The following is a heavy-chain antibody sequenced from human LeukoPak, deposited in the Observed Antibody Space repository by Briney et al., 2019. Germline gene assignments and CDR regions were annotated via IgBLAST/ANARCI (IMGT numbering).Heavy chain of an antibody. J-gene: IGHJ4*02. Sequence: SETLSLTCTVSGGSNSSYYWSWIRQPAGQGLEWIGRIYTSGSTNYNPSLKRRVTMSVDTSKNQSSLKLGSVTAADTAVYYCARQPYMLGAYYFDYWGQGTLVTVSS. CDR1: GGSNSSYY. CDR2: IYTSGST. V-gene: IGHV4-4*07. D-gene: IGHD1-26*01. CDR3: ARQPYMLGAYYFDY.